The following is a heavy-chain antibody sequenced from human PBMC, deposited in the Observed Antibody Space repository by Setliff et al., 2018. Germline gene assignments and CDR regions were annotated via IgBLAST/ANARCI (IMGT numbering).Heavy chain of an antibody. V-gene: IGHV3-64*01. CDR1: GFTFSSYA. CDR2: ISSSGGNI. J-gene: IGHJ4*02. Sequence: PGGSLRLSCAASGFTFSSYATHWVRQAPGKGLEYVSSISSSGGNIYYANSVKGRFIISRDNSKSTLFLQMGSLRAEDMSVYYCARGGTYSSGPLDYWGQGILVTVSS. CDR3: ARGGTYSSGPLDY. D-gene: IGHD3-22*01.